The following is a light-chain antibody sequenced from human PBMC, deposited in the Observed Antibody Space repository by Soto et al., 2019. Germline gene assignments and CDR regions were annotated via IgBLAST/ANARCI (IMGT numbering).Light chain of an antibody. V-gene: IGLV1-40*01. J-gene: IGLJ2*01. CDR2: VNS. Sequence: QSVLTQPPSVSGAPGQRGTISFTGSSSNIGAGYNVHWYQHLPGTAPKLLIYVNSNRPSGVPDRFSGSKSGTSASLAITGLQAEDEADYYCQSYDSSLSVVFGGGTKLTVL. CDR1: SSNIGAGYN. CDR3: QSYDSSLSVV.